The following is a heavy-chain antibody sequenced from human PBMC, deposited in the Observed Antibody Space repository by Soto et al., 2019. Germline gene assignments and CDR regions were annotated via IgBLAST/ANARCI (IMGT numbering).Heavy chain of an antibody. V-gene: IGHV5-51*01. Sequence: EESLKISCSGSGDSFTSYWINWVRQMPWKGLEWMGVIYPGDSDTRYSPSFQGQVTISADKSINTAYLQWRSLKASDTAVYYCARHRGSPGSYFGMDVWGQGTTVTVSS. J-gene: IGHJ6*02. D-gene: IGHD5-12*01. CDR2: IYPGDSDT. CDR3: ARHRGSPGSYFGMDV. CDR1: GDSFTSYW.